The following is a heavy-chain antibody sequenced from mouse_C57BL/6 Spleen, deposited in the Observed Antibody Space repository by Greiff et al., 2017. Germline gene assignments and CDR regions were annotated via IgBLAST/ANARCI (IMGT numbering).Heavy chain of an antibody. CDR3: ARGDYGSSTGAMDY. CDR1: GYTFTSYW. CDR2: IDPKSGGT. J-gene: IGHJ4*01. Sequence: VQLQQPGAELVKPGASVKLSCKASGYTFTSYWMHWVKQRPGRGLEWIGRIDPKSGGTKYNEKFKSKATLTVDKPSSTAYMQLSSLTSEDSAVYDCARGDYGSSTGAMDYWGQGTSVTVSS. V-gene: IGHV1-72*01. D-gene: IGHD1-1*01.